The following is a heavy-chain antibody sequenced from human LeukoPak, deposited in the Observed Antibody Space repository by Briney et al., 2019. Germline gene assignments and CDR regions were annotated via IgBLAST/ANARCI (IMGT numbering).Heavy chain of an antibody. Sequence: SETLSLTCTVSGGSISSSSYYWGWIRQPPGKGLEWIGSIYYSGSTYYNPSLKSRVTISVDTSKNQFSLKLSSVTAADTAVYYCASRIPDCSGGSCYSTFWDYWGKGTLVTVSS. CDR3: ASRIPDCSGGSCYSTFWDY. V-gene: IGHV4-39*01. J-gene: IGHJ4*02. CDR1: GGSISSSSYY. CDR2: IYYSGST. D-gene: IGHD2-15*01.